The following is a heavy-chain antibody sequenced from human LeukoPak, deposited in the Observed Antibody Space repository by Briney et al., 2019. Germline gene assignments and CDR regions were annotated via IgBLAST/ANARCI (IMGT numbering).Heavy chain of an antibody. CDR2: ISGSGGST. CDR1: GFTFSSYA. CDR3: ARDPGIVGAYFDY. V-gene: IGHV3-23*01. Sequence: GGSLRLSCAVSGFTFSSYAMSWVRQAPGKGLEWVSAISGSGGSTYYADSVKGRFTISRDNSKNTLYFQMNSLRAEDTAVYYCARDPGIVGAYFDYWGQGTLVTVSS. J-gene: IGHJ4*02. D-gene: IGHD1-26*01.